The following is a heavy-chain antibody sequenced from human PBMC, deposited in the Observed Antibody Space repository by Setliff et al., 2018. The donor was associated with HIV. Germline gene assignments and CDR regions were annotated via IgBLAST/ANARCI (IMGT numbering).Heavy chain of an antibody. Sequence: PGGSLRLSCVASGFSFSDFWMNWLRQAPGKGLEWAANIKQDGSATYYVDSVKGRFAISRDNAKNSLYLEMNSLSAEDPALYYCAKHARQSTTQYNYLGPWGQGTLVTVSS. V-gene: IGHV3-7*03. D-gene: IGHD1-1*01. J-gene: IGHJ5*02. CDR3: AKHARQSTTQYNYLGP. CDR1: GFSFSDFW. CDR2: IKQDGSAT.